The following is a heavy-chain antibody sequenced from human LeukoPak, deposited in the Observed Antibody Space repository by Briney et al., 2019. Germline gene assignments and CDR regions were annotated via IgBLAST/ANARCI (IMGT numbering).Heavy chain of an antibody. CDR1: GFILSVYW. CDR3: VRDSDRRSDC. Sequence: GGSLTLSCEASGFILSVYWMSWVRQAPGKGLEWVASIRASASEKFYVDSVKVRYTISRDSAKSSLYLQMNSLRAEDTALYYCVRDSDRRSDCWGQGTLVTVSS. V-gene: IGHV3-7*05. J-gene: IGHJ4*02. CDR2: IRASASEK. D-gene: IGHD3-22*01.